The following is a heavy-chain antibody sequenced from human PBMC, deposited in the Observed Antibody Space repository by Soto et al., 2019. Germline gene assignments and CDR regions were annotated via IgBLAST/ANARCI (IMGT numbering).Heavy chain of an antibody. Sequence: ASVKVSCKASGHTFTSYAMNWVRQAPGQGLEWMGWINTNTGNPTYAQGFTGRFVFSLDTSVSTAYLQICSLKAEDTAVYYCARGFNWNYFQSVGGWFDPWGQGTLVTVSS. CDR2: INTNTGNP. CDR3: ARGFNWNYFQSVGGWFDP. D-gene: IGHD1-7*01. V-gene: IGHV7-4-1*01. CDR1: GHTFTSYA. J-gene: IGHJ5*02.